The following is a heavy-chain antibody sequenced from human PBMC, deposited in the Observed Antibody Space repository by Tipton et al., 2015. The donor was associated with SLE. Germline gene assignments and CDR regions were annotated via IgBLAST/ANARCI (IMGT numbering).Heavy chain of an antibody. CDR2: IYATGST. CDR3: ARSDYYDSSGYYSYAFDI. CDR1: GDSISSGSYY. V-gene: IGHV4-61*02. D-gene: IGHD3-22*01. J-gene: IGHJ3*02. Sequence: TLSLTCTVSGDSISSGSYYWSWIRQPAGKGLEWIGRIYATGSTNYNPSLKSRVTISVDTSKNQFSLKLSSVSAADTAVYYCARSDYYDSSGYYSYAFDIWGQG.